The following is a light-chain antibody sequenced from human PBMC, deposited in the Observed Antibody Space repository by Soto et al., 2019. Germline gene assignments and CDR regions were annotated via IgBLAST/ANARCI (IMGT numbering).Light chain of an antibody. CDR2: DAS. CDR3: QQYNNWPLT. J-gene: IGKJ4*01. Sequence: EIVMTQSPATLSLSPGERATLSCRASQSVSSYLAWYQQKPGQAPRLLIYDASNRAPGIPARFSGSGSGTDFTLTISSLEPEDFAVYYCQQYNNWPLTFGGGTKVDIK. V-gene: IGKV3-11*01. CDR1: QSVSSY.